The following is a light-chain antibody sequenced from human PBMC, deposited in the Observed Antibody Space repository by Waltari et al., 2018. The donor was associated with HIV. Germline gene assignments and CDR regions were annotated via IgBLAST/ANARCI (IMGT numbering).Light chain of an antibody. CDR3: ASWDDSLSGWV. Sequence: SVLTQPPSASRTPGQRVTISCSGSSSNIGSNYVYWYQYFQGATPHLLIYWNSQRPSGVPDRFSGSKSGTSASLAISGLRPEDETDYYCASWDDSLSGWVFGGGTKVTVL. CDR1: SSNIGSNY. V-gene: IGLV1-47*01. J-gene: IGLJ3*02. CDR2: WNS.